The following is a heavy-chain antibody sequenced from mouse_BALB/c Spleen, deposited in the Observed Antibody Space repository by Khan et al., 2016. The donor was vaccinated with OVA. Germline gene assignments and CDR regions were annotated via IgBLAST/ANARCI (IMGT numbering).Heavy chain of an antibody. Sequence: VQLQQSGPELMKPGASVKISCKASGYSFTSYYIHWIMQSHGKSLEWIGYIDPFSGGITYNQKFKGKATLTVDKSSSTAYIYFINLPSEASAVFYCRRHVYGAWFTYWGQGTLVTVSA. V-gene: IGHV1S135*01. J-gene: IGHJ3*01. CDR3: RRHVYGAWFTY. CDR2: IDPFSGGI. D-gene: IGHD2-2*01. CDR1: GYSFTSYY.